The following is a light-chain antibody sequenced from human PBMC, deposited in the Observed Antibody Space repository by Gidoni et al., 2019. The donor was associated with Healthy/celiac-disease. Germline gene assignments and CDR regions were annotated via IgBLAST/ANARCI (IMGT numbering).Light chain of an antibody. CDR1: QSVSSY. Sequence: EIVLTQSPATLSLSPGERATLSCRASQSVSSYLAWYQQKPGQAPRLLIYDASNRATGIPARFSGSGSGTDFTLPISSLEPEDFAVYYCQQRSNWPPARTFGQGTKVEIK. CDR2: DAS. J-gene: IGKJ1*01. V-gene: IGKV3-11*01. CDR3: QQRSNWPPART.